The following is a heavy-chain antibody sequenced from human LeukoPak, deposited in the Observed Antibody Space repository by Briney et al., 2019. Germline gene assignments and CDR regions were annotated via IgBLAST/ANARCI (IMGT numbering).Heavy chain of an antibody. CDR3: AANWNDGGSDDY. CDR2: IYYSGST. J-gene: IGHJ4*02. Sequence: SETLSLTCTVSGGSISSSSYYWSWIRQPPGKGLEWIGYIYYSGSTYYNPSLKSRVTISVDTSKNRFSLKLSSVTAADTAVYYCAANWNDGGSDDYWGQGTLVTVSS. V-gene: IGHV4-30-4*08. CDR1: GGSISSSSYY. D-gene: IGHD1-1*01.